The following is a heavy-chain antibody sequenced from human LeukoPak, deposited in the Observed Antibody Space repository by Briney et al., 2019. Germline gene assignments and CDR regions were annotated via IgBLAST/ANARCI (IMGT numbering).Heavy chain of an antibody. D-gene: IGHD3-10*01. CDR2: IYHSGTT. Sequence: SETLSLTCAVSGGSISSNNWWWWGRQPPGEGLEWSGNIYHSGTTHYNPSLKSRITISVAKSKNHFFLKLTFVTADDTAVYYCAIKPPSRWFGTGWLAPWGQGTLVTVSS. CDR3: AIKPPSRWFGTGWLAP. V-gene: IGHV4-4*02. CDR1: GGSISSNNW. J-gene: IGHJ5*02.